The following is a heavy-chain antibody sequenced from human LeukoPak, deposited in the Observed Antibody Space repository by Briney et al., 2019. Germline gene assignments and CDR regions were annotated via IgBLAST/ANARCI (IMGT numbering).Heavy chain of an antibody. CDR2: IKSKNDGGTP. Sequence: PGGSLRLSCAASGFTFRNVWMRWVRQPPGKGVEWVGCIKSKNDGGTPDYAAPVKGRFTISRDDAKNTLYLQINSLKTEDTAVYYCTTDDSVLVRAARSPIESVDYWGQGTLVSVSS. CDR3: TTDDSVLVRAARSPIESVDY. V-gene: IGHV3-15*01. D-gene: IGHD2-2*01. CDR1: GFTFRNVW. J-gene: IGHJ4*02.